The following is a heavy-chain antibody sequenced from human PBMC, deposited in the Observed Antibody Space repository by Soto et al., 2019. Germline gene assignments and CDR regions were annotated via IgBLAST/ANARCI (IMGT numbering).Heavy chain of an antibody. CDR1: GFTFSSYS. Sequence: PGGSLRLSCAASGFTFSSYSMNWVRQAPGKGLEWVSSISSSSSYIYYADSVKGRFTISRDNAKNSLYLQMNSLRAEDTAVYYCARDGTIFGVVRPYYFDYWGGGTLVTVSS. J-gene: IGHJ4*02. V-gene: IGHV3-21*01. CDR2: ISSSSSYI. D-gene: IGHD3-3*01. CDR3: ARDGTIFGVVRPYYFDY.